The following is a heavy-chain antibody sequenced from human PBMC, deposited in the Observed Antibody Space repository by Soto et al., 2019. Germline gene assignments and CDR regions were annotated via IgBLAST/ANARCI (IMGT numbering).Heavy chain of an antibody. J-gene: IGHJ4*02. Sequence: EVQLVESGGGLVQPGGSLRLSCAASGFTFSSYEMNWVRQAPGKGLEWVSYISSSGSTIHYADSGKGRFTISRDNAKNSLYLQMNSLRTEDTAFYYCATQGCGNLDYWGQGTLVTVSS. V-gene: IGHV3-48*03. CDR3: ATQGCGNLDY. CDR2: ISSSGSTI. CDR1: GFTFSSYE. D-gene: IGHD2-15*01.